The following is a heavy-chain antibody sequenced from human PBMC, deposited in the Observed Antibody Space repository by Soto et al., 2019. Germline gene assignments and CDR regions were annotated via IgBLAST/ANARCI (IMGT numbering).Heavy chain of an antibody. J-gene: IGHJ4*02. CDR2: LPEIGTNT. V-gene: IGHV3-23*01. CDR1: GFTFSNYG. Sequence: GGSLRLSCAASGFTFSNYGMSWVRQAPGKGLEWVSALPEIGTNTYYADSVKGRFTISRDDSKNTLFLQINNLRAGDTAVYYCAKKSGVGATWYFDYWGQGTLVTVSS. CDR3: AKKSGVGATWYFDY. D-gene: IGHD1-26*01.